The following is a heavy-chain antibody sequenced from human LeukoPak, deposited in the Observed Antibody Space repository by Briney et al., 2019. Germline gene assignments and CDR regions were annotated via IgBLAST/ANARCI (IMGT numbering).Heavy chain of an antibody. V-gene: IGHV4-61*08. CDR2: IYHSGST. D-gene: IGHD6-19*01. J-gene: IGHJ3*02. Sequence: SETPSLTCTVSGGSISSGGYYWSWIRQPPGKGLEWIGYIYHSGSTYYNPSLKSRVTISVDTSKNQFSLKLSSVTAADTAVYYCARESIAVAGQNAFDIWGQGTMVTVSS. CDR1: GGSISSGGYY. CDR3: ARESIAVAGQNAFDI.